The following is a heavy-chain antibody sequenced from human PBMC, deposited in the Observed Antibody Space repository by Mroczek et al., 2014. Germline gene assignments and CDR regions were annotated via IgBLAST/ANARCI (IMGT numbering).Heavy chain of an antibody. V-gene: IGHV3-11*01. CDR1: GFTFSDYY. J-gene: IGHJ6*02. CDR3: AREEKGYCTNGVCWDYYYYGMDV. Sequence: QVQLVQSGGGLVKPGGSLRLSCAASGFTFSDYYMSWIRQAPGKGLEWVSYISSSGSTIYYADSVKGRFTISRDNAKNSLYLQMNSLRAEDTAVYYCAREEKGYCTNGVCWDYYYYGMDVWGQGTHGHRLL. D-gene: IGHD2-8*01. CDR2: ISSSGSTI.